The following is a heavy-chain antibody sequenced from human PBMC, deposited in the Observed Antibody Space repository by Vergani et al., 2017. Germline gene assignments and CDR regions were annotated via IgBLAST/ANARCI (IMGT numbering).Heavy chain of an antibody. CDR1: GGTFSSYA. CDR2: IIPIFGTA. J-gene: IGHJ5*02. Sequence: QVQLVQSGAEVKKPGSSVKVSCKASGGTFSSYAISWVRQAPGQGLEWMGGIIPIFGTANYAQKFQGRVTITADESTSTAYMELSSLRSEDTAVYYCAGGPTYYYGSGSSELITGWFDPWSQGTLVTVSS. CDR3: AGGPTYYYGSGSSELITGWFDP. D-gene: IGHD3-10*01. V-gene: IGHV1-69*01.